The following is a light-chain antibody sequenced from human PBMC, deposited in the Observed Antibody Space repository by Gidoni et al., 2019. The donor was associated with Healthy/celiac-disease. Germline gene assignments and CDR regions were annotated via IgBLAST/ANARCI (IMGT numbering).Light chain of an antibody. CDR2: GAS. Sequence: EIVMTQSQATLSVSPGERATLSCRASQSVRSNLAWYQQKPGQAPRLLLYGASTRATGIPARFSGSGSGTEFTLTISSLQSEDFAVYYCQQYNNWPPYTFGQGTKLEIK. CDR3: QQYNNWPPYT. V-gene: IGKV3-15*01. CDR1: QSVRSN. J-gene: IGKJ2*01.